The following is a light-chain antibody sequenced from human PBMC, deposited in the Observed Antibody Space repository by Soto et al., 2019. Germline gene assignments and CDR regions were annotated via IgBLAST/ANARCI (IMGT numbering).Light chain of an antibody. CDR2: KAS. V-gene: IGKV1-5*03. CDR1: QSISNW. J-gene: IGKJ1*01. CDR3: QQYNSYSRT. Sequence: DIQMTQSPSTLSAFVGDRVTITCRASQSISNWLAWYQQKPGKAPKLLIYKASSLESGVPSRFSGSGSGTEFTLTISSLQPDDFATYYCQQYNSYSRTFGQGTKVEIK.